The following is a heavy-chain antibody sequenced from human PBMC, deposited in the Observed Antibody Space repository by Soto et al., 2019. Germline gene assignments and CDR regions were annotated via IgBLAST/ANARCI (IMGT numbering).Heavy chain of an antibody. V-gene: IGHV4-31*03. Sequence: SETLSLTCTVSGGSISSCGYYWSWIRQHPGKGLEWIGYIYYSGSTYYNPSLKSRVTISVDTSKNQFSLKLSSVTAADTAVYYCARKEMATDSIDYWCQGTLVTVSS. CDR1: GGSISSCGYY. J-gene: IGHJ4*02. CDR2: IYYSGST. CDR3: ARKEMATDSIDY. D-gene: IGHD5-12*01.